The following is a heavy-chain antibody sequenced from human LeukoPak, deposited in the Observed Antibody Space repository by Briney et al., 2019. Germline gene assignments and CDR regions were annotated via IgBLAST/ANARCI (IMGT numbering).Heavy chain of an antibody. J-gene: IGHJ3*02. CDR1: GFTFSSYG. Sequence: PGGSLRLSCAASGFTFSSYGMHWVRQAPGKGLEWVAVISYDGSNKYYADSVKGRFTISRDNSKNTLYLQMNSLRAEDTAVYYCAKALGGAFDIWGQGTMVTVSS. V-gene: IGHV3-30*18. CDR3: AKALGGAFDI. CDR2: ISYDGSNK.